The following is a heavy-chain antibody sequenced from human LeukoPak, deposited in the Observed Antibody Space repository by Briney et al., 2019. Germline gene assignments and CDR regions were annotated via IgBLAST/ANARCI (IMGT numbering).Heavy chain of an antibody. Sequence: GGSLRLSCAASGFTFSGYAMSWVRQAPGKGLEWVSTISDSGGSIYYADSVKGRFTISRDNSKNTLYLQMNSLRAEDTAVYYCAKDGLYSSGWDYYFDYWGQGTLVTVSS. CDR3: AKDGLYSSGWDYYFDY. D-gene: IGHD6-19*01. V-gene: IGHV3-23*01. CDR2: ISDSGGSI. CDR1: GFTFSGYA. J-gene: IGHJ4*02.